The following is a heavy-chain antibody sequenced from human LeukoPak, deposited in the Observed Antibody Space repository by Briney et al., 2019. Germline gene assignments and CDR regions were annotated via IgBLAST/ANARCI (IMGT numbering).Heavy chain of an antibody. V-gene: IGHV3-43*02. CDR3: AKDTFGGSYKDY. D-gene: IGHD3-16*01. J-gene: IGHJ4*02. CDR1: GFTFDDYA. CDR2: ISGDGGST. Sequence: GGSLRLSCAASGFTFDDYAMHWVRHAPGKGLEWVSLISGDGGSTYYADSVKGRFTISRDNSKNSLYLQMNSLRTEDTALYYCAKDTFGGSYKDYWGQGTLVTVSA.